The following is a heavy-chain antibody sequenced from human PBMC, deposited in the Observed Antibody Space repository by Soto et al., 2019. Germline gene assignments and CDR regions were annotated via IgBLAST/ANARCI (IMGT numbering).Heavy chain of an antibody. Sequence: QLQLQESGPGLVKPSETLSLTCTVSGGSISSSSYYWGWIRQPPGKGLEWIGSIYYSGSTYYNPSLKSRVTISVDTSKNQFSLKLSSVTAADTAVYYCAGPEQQNNWFDPWGQGTLVTVSS. CDR1: GGSISSSSYY. V-gene: IGHV4-39*01. J-gene: IGHJ5*02. CDR3: AGPEQQNNWFDP. CDR2: IYYSGST. D-gene: IGHD6-13*01.